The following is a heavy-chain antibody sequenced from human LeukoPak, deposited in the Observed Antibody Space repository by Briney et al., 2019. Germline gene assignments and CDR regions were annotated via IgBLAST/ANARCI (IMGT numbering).Heavy chain of an antibody. D-gene: IGHD3-22*01. CDR2: IGYDGSNK. CDR1: GFSFSSYG. CDR3: AEEIYYDSSAFFDY. Sequence: PGRSLRLSCAASGFSFSSYGMHWVRQAPGKGLEWVAVIGYDGSNKYYADSVKGRFTISRDNSKNTLYLQMNSLRTEDTAVYFCAEEIYYDSSAFFDYWGQGALVTVSS. V-gene: IGHV3-30*18. J-gene: IGHJ4*02.